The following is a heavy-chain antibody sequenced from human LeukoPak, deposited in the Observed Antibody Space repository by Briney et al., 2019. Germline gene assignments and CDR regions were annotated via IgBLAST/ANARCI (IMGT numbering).Heavy chain of an antibody. CDR1: GGPSSGYF. CDR3: ARRYYYNLGSFPFDF. Sequence: SETLSLTCALSGGPSSGYFWSWIRQSSGKGLEWIGEIHNSGTTNYNPSLNSRVTISEDTSKNQFYLNLSSVTAADTAVYYCARRYYYNLGSFPFDFWGQGTLVTVSS. J-gene: IGHJ4*02. D-gene: IGHD3-10*01. V-gene: IGHV4-34*01. CDR2: IHNSGTT.